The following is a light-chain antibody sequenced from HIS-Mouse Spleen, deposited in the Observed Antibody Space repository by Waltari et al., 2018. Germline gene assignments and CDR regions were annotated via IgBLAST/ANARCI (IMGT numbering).Light chain of an antibody. Sequence: SSELTQDPAVSVALGQTVRITCQGDSLRSYYASWYQQKPGQATVLVIYGKNNRPSGTPGRFSGSSAGNTASLTITGAQAEDEADYYCNSRDSSGNHVVFGGGTKLTVL. V-gene: IGLV3-19*01. CDR2: GKN. CDR1: SLRSYY. J-gene: IGLJ2*01. CDR3: NSRDSSGNHVV.